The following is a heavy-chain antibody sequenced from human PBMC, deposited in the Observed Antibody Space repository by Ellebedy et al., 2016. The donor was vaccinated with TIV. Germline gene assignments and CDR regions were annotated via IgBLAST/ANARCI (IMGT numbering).Heavy chain of an antibody. V-gene: IGHV3-64D*09. D-gene: IGHD6-19*01. CDR1: GFTFGTYA. CDR2: ISGNGGST. Sequence: GESLKISCSGSGFTFGTYAMHWVRQAPGKGLEYVSAISGNGGSTYYADSVKGRFTISRDNSKNSLYLQMSSLRAEDTAVYYFLKVIATSGWPYNVHYWGQGTLVTVSS. CDR3: LKVIATSGWPYNVHY. J-gene: IGHJ4*02.